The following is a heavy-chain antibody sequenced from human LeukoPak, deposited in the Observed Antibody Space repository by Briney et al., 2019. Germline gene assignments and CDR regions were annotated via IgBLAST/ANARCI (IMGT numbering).Heavy chain of an antibody. Sequence: GGSLRLSCAASGFTFSSHWMTWVRQAPGKGLEWVANINQDGSERYYVDSVKGRFTISRDNAKNSLYLPMNSLRAEDTAVYYCARDSEYSSSFAFDIWGQGTMVTVSS. J-gene: IGHJ3*02. CDR1: GFTFSSHW. V-gene: IGHV3-7*01. CDR2: INQDGSER. CDR3: ARDSEYSSSFAFDI. D-gene: IGHD6-13*01.